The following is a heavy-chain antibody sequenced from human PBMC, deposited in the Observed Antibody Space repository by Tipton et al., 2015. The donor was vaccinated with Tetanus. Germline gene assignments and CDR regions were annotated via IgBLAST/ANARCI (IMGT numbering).Heavy chain of an antibody. Sequence: SLRLSCVGSGFRFSGYYMTWIRQSPGKGLEWVSYDSPSGTSTQYGESVKGRFTVSRDNAKNSLFLEMNSLRADDTAVYYCVSGSALDYWGQGTLVTVSS. V-gene: IGHV3-11*04. D-gene: IGHD6-25*01. CDR2: DSPSGTST. CDR3: VSGSALDY. CDR1: GFRFSGYY. J-gene: IGHJ4*02.